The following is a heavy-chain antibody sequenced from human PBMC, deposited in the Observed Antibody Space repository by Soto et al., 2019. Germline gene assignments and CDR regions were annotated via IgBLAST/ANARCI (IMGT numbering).Heavy chain of an antibody. CDR2: IYYSGST. D-gene: IGHD3-9*01. J-gene: IGHJ6*02. CDR1: GGSISSYY. CDR3: AGWVYYDILTGRTIRDYYYYYGMDV. Sequence: SETLSLTCTVSGGSISSYYWSWIRQPPGKGLEWIGYIYYSGSTNYNPSLKSRVTISVDTSKNQFSLKLSSVTAADTAVYYCAGWVYYDILTGRTIRDYYYYYGMDVWGQGTTVTVSS. V-gene: IGHV4-59*01.